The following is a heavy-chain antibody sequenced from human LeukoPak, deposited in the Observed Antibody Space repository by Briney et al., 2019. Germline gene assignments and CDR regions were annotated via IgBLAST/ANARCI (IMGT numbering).Heavy chain of an antibody. CDR2: IWYDGSNK. CDR1: GFTFSSYG. CDR3: ARAAVTGYFDY. Sequence: GGSLRFSCAASGFTFSSYGMHWVRQAPGKGLEWVAVIWYDGSNKYYAHSVKARFTISSDNSKHTLSLQMNSLSAEDTAVYYCARAAVTGYFDYWGQGTLVTVSS. J-gene: IGHJ4*02. D-gene: IGHD4-17*01. V-gene: IGHV3-33*08.